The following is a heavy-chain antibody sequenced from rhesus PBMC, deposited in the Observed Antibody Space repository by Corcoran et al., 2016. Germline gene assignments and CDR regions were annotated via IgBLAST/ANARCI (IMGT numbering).Heavy chain of an antibody. Sequence: QVQLQESGPGLVQTSETLSLTCAFSGYSITSVYVWRWITQPPRQGLEWIGCIGGSSGSTNYNPSLKSRVTISKDTSKNQFALRRSSVTAADTAVYYCARDDINYRAFDFWGQGLRVTVSS. V-gene: IGHV4-127*01. CDR2: IGGSSGST. CDR3: ARDDINYRAFDF. D-gene: IGHD4-23*01. J-gene: IGHJ3*01. CDR1: GYSITSVYV.